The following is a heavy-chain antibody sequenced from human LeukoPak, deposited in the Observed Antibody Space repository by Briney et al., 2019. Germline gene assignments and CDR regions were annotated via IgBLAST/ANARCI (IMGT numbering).Heavy chain of an antibody. V-gene: IGHV3-23*01. CDR2: ISGSGGTT. CDR1: GFTFSSYA. D-gene: IGHD3-10*02. CDR3: AKSVSPGGYVGALYFFDD. J-gene: IGHJ4*02. Sequence: GGSLRLSCAASGFTFSSYAMSWVRQAPGRGLEWVSTISGSGGTTYYADSVEGQFTISRDNSKNTVSLQMNSLRAEDTAIYYCAKSVSPGGYVGALYFFDDWGQGTLVTVSS.